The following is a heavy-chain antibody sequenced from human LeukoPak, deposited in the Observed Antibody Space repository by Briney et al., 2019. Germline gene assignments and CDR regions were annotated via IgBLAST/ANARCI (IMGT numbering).Heavy chain of an antibody. J-gene: IGHJ3*02. Sequence: GASVKVSCKASAYSFITYDINWVRQATGQGLEWMGWMNPDSGNTGYAQKFQGRVTITRNTSISTAYMELSSLKSDDTAVYYCARRLGLRWDLQAFDIWGQGTMVTVSS. CDR1: AYSFITYD. D-gene: IGHD4-23*01. CDR2: MNPDSGNT. CDR3: ARRLGLRWDLQAFDI. V-gene: IGHV1-8*03.